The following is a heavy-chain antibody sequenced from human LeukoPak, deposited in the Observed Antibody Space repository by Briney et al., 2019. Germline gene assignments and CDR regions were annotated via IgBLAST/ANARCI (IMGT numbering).Heavy chain of an antibody. J-gene: IGHJ4*02. D-gene: IGHD1-26*01. CDR2: IYHSGST. CDR3: ARLRRVGATPFDY. V-gene: IGHV4-38-2*02. Sequence: SETLSPTCTVSGYSISSNYYWGWIRQPPGKGLEWIGSIYHSGSTYYNPSLKSRVTISVDTSKNQFSLKLSSVTAADTAVYYCARLRRVGATPFDYWGQGTLVTVSS. CDR1: GYSISSNYY.